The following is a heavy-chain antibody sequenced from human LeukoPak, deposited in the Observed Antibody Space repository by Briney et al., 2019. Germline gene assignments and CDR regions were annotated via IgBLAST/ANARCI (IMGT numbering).Heavy chain of an antibody. CDR3: ARDDGGGNSGIDY. Sequence: SETLSLTCTVSGGSISSYYWNWIRQPPGKGLEWIGYIYYSGSTNYNPSLKSRVTISVDTSKNQFSLKLSSVTAADTAVYYCARDDGGGNSGIDYWGQGTLVTVSS. CDR1: GGSISSYY. D-gene: IGHD4-23*01. CDR2: IYYSGST. J-gene: IGHJ4*02. V-gene: IGHV4-59*12.